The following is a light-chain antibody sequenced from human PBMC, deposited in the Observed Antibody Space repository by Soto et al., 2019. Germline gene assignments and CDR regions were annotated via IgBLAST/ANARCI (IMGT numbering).Light chain of an antibody. J-gene: IGKJ2*01. CDR2: GAS. V-gene: IGKV3-20*01. CDR3: QQYGISPYT. CDR1: QSVSSSY. Sequence: EIVLTQSPGTLALSPGERATLSCRASQSVSSSYLAWYQQKPGQAPRLLIYGASNRATGIPDRFSGSGSGKDFTLTISSLEPEDFAVYYCQQYGISPYTFGQGTKLEIK.